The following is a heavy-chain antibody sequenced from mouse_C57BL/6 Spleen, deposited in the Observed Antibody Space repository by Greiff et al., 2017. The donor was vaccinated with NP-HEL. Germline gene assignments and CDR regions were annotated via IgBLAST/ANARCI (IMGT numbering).Heavy chain of an antibody. V-gene: IGHV1-53*01. J-gene: IGHJ4*01. D-gene: IGHD2-5*01. Sequence: QVQLQQSGTELVKPGASVKLSCKASGYTFTSYWMHWVKQRPGQGLEWIGNINPSNGGTNYNEKFKSKATLTVDKSSSTAYMQLSSLTSEDSAVYYVARSLYSNYNAMDYWGQGTSVTVSS. CDR3: ARSLYSNYNAMDY. CDR2: INPSNGGT. CDR1: GYTFTSYW.